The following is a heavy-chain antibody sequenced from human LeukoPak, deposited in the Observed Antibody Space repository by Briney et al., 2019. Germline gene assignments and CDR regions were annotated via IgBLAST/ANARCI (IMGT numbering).Heavy chain of an antibody. CDR2: ISAYNGNT. Sequence: ASVKVSCKASGYTFTSYGISWVRQAPGQGLEWMGWISAYNGNTNYAQKLQGRVTMTTDTSTSTAYMELRSPRSDDTAVYYCATNENWGTDLHFDYWGQGTLVTVSS. J-gene: IGHJ4*02. CDR1: GYTFTSYG. D-gene: IGHD7-27*01. V-gene: IGHV1-18*01. CDR3: ATNENWGTDLHFDY.